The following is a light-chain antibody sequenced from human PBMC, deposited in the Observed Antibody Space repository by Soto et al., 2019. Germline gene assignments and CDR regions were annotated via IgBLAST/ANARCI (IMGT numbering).Light chain of an antibody. CDR2: DTS. CDR1: TGAVTSGHY. V-gene: IGLV7-46*01. J-gene: IGLJ3*02. CDR3: FLSYNGARNWV. Sequence: QSVVTQEPSLTVSPGGTVTLTCGSSTGAVTSGHYPYWFQQKPGQAPRTLIYDTSNKHSWTPARFSGSLLGGKAALTLSGAQPEDEAEYYCFLSYNGARNWVFGGGTKLTVL.